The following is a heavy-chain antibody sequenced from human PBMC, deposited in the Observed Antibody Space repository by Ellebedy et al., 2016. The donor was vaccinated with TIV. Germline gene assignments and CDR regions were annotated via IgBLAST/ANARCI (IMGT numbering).Heavy chain of an antibody. CDR3: ASRYGSGSYYL. CDR2: IYYSGST. J-gene: IGHJ4*02. V-gene: IGHV4-39*01. Sequence: SETLSLTXTVSGGSISSSSYYWGWIRQPPGKGLEWIGSIYYSGSTYYNPSLKSRVTISVDTSKNQFSLKLSSVTAADTAVYYCASRYGSGSYYLWGQGTLVTVSS. CDR1: GGSISSSSYY. D-gene: IGHD3-10*01.